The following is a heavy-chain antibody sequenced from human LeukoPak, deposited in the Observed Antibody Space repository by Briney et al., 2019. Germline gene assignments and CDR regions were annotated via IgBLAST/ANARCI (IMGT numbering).Heavy chain of an antibody. CDR2: IRYDGSNK. Sequence: PGGSLRLSCAASGFTFISYGMHWVRQAPGKGLEWVAFIRYDGSNKYYVDSVKGRFTISRGNSKNTLYLQMNSLKTEDTAVYYCTWYCSSTSCYANWFDPWGQGTLVTVSS. V-gene: IGHV3-30*02. J-gene: IGHJ5*02. D-gene: IGHD2-2*01. CDR1: GFTFISYG. CDR3: TWYCSSTSCYANWFDP.